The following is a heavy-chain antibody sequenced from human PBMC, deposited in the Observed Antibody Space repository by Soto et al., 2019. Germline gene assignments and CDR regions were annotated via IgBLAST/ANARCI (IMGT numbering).Heavy chain of an antibody. D-gene: IGHD3-22*01. CDR2: IVPIFGTA. J-gene: IGHJ4*02. V-gene: IGHV1-69*13. Sequence: SVKVSCKASGGTFSSYAISWVRQAPGQGLEWMGGIVPIFGTANYAQKFQGRVTITADESTSTAYMELSSLRSEDTAVYYCATRSGYYDSSGYYYLDYWGQGTLVTVSS. CDR1: GGTFSSYA. CDR3: ATRSGYYDSSGYYYLDY.